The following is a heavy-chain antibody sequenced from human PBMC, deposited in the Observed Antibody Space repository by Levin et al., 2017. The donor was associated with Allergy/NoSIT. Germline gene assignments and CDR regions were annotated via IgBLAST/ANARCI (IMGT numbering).Heavy chain of an antibody. CDR2: IYYSGST. V-gene: IGHV4-59*01. CDR1: GGSISSYY. CDR3: AGGLGGWSLFDY. D-gene: IGHD2-21*02. Sequence: SETLSLTCTVSGGSISSYYWSWIRQPPGKGLEWIGYIYYSGSTNYNPSLKSRVTISVDTSKNQFSLKLSSVTAADTAVYYCAGGLGGWSLFDYWGQGTLVTVSS. J-gene: IGHJ4*02.